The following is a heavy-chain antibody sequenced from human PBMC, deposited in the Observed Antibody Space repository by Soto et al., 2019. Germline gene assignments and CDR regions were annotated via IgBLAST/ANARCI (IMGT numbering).Heavy chain of an antibody. J-gene: IGHJ6*02. CDR3: ASRAHPMRV. CDR1: GYTFTSYG. CDR2: ISAYNGNT. Sequence: QVQLVQSGAEVKKPGASVKVSCKASGYTFTSYGISWVRQAPGQGLEWMGWISAYNGNTKYAQKLSARLTMTTATSTSTAYGALRSLRADDTALNSCASRAHPMRVWGQGNTVPVSS. V-gene: IGHV1-18*01.